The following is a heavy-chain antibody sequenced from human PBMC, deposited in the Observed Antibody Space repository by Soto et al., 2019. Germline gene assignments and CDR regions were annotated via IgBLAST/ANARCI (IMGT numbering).Heavy chain of an antibody. CDR1: GFTFSSYA. CDR2: ISYDGSNK. Sequence: QVQLVESGGGVVQPGRSLRLSCAASGFTFSSYAMHWVRQAPGKGLEWVAVISYDGSNKYYADSVKCRFTISRDNSKNTLYLQMNSLRAEDTAVYYCAIWGSYGYDSPYYFDYWGQGTLVTVSS. J-gene: IGHJ4*02. D-gene: IGHD5-18*01. V-gene: IGHV3-30-3*01. CDR3: AIWGSYGYDSPYYFDY.